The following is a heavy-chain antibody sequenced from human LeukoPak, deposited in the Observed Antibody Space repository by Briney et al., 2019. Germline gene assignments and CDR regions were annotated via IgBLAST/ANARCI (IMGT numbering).Heavy chain of an antibody. CDR2: ISGSGGTS. CDR3: ARGMTAISFIDY. Sequence: GGSLRLSCAASGFSFTVYAMVWVRQAPGKGLEWVSAISGSGGTSYYADSVKGRFTISRDNSKNTLDLQMNSLRAEDTALYYWARGMTAISFIDYWGQGTLVTVSS. CDR1: GFSFTVYA. J-gene: IGHJ4*02. D-gene: IGHD2-21*02. V-gene: IGHV3-23*01.